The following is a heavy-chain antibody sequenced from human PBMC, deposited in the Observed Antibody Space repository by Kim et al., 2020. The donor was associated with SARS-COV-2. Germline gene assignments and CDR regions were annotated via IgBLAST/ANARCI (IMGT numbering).Heavy chain of an antibody. V-gene: IGHV4-39*01. CDR3: ARPYCSGGSCYGYWYFDL. D-gene: IGHD2-15*01. J-gene: IGHJ2*01. Sequence: KRRVTISVDKSKNQFSLKLSSVTAADTAVYYCARPYCSGGSCYGYWYFDLWGRGTLVTVSS.